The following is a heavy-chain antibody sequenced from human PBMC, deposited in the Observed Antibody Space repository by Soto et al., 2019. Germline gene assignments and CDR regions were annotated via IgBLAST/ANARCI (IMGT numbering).Heavy chain of an antibody. V-gene: IGHV3-21*04. Sequence: GGSLRLSCAASGFTFSIYSMNWFRQAPGKGLEWVSSISSSSYIYYADSVKGRFTISRDNSKNTLYLQMNSLRAEDTAVYNCAKEPVGPDWYFDLWGRGTLVTVSS. CDR2: ISSSSYI. CDR1: GFTFSIYS. CDR3: AKEPVGPDWYFDL. J-gene: IGHJ2*01.